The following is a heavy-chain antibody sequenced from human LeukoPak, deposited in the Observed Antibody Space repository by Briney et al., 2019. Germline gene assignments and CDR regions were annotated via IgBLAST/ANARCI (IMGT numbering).Heavy chain of an antibody. V-gene: IGHV4-4*07. CDR3: ARVVPAASRRFGWFDP. CDR1: GGSISSYY. D-gene: IGHD2-2*01. CDR2: IYTSGST. J-gene: IGHJ5*02. Sequence: SETLSLTCTVSGGSISSYYWSWIRQPAGKGLEWIGRIYTSGSTNYNPSLKSRVTMSADTSKNQFSLKLSSVTAADTAVYYCARVVPAASRRFGWFDPWGQGTLVTVSS.